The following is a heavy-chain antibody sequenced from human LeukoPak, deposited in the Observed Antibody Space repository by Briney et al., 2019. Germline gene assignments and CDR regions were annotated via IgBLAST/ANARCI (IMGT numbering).Heavy chain of an antibody. CDR3: ARDRAYGYSTVWDFDY. J-gene: IGHJ4*02. CDR1: GYTFTSYH. Sequence: ASVKVSCKASGYTFTSYHIDWVRQAPGQGPEWMGWMNAKSGHTGYAQNLEGRVTMTRDTSTNTAYMELRGLRSEDTAVYYCARDRAYGYSTVWDFDYWGQGTLVTVSS. D-gene: IGHD6-19*01. CDR2: MNAKSGHT. V-gene: IGHV1-8*01.